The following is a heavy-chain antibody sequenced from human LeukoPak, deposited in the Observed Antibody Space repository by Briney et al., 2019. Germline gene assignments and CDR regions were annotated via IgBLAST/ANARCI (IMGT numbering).Heavy chain of an antibody. CDR1: GGTFSRYT. D-gene: IGHD3-22*01. Sequence: SVKVSCKASGGTFSRYTISWVRQAPGQGLEWMGGIIPMFGRANYAQKFQGRLTITADESSTTAYMELSGLRSVDTAVYYCATDASIYDSRGYYYLWWGQGTLVTVSS. V-gene: IGHV1-69*13. CDR3: ATDASIYDSRGYYYLW. CDR2: IIPMFGRA. J-gene: IGHJ4*02.